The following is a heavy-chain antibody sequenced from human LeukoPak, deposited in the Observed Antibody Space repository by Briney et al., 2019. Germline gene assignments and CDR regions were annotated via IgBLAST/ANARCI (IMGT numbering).Heavy chain of an antibody. D-gene: IGHD3-10*01. Sequence: SETLSLTCAVSGYSISSGYYWGWIRQPPGKGLEWIGSIYHSGSSDYNPSLKSRVTISVDTSKNQFSLKLNSVTAADTAVYYCARDGYGSGSYTFWGQGTLVTVSS. CDR2: IYHSGSS. CDR3: ARDGYGSGSYTF. J-gene: IGHJ4*02. V-gene: IGHV4-38-2*02. CDR1: GYSISSGYY.